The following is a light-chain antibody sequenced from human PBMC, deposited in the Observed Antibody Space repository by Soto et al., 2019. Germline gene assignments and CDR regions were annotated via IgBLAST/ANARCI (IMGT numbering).Light chain of an antibody. CDR3: QQRRNWPLT. CDR2: DAS. Sequence: EIVLTQSPATLSLSPGERATLSCRASQSVSSSLAWYQQKPGQAPRLLIYDASNRATGIPARFSGSGSGTDFTLTISGLEPEDFAVYYCQQRRNWPLTFGGGTKVEIK. J-gene: IGKJ4*01. V-gene: IGKV3-11*01. CDR1: QSVSSS.